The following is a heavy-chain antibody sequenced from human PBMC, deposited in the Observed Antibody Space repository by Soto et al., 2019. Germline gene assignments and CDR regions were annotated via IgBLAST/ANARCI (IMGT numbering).Heavy chain of an antibody. D-gene: IGHD6-19*01. V-gene: IGHV3-23*01. CDR2: ISGSGGST. CDR3: AKDRYSSGSREQFDY. J-gene: IGHJ4*02. Sequence: GGSLRLSCVASGFTFSSYAMSWVRQAPGKGLEWVSAISGSGGSTYYADSVKGRFTISRDNSKNTLYLQMNSLRAEDTAVYYCAKDRYSSGSREQFDYWGQGTLVTVSS. CDR1: GFTFSSYA.